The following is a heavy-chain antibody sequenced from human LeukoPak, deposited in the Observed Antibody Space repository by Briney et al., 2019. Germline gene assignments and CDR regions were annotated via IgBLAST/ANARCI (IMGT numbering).Heavy chain of an antibody. CDR1: GGSISSGGYS. J-gene: IGHJ3*02. CDR3: ASYQVPEGAFDI. V-gene: IGHV4-30-2*02. CDR2: IYHSGST. D-gene: IGHD3-16*02. Sequence: SETLYLTCAVSGGSISSGGYSGSWIRQPPEKGLEWIGYIYHSGSTYYNPSLKSRVTISVDTSKNQFSLKLSSVTAADTAVYYCASYQVPEGAFDIWGQGTMVSVSS.